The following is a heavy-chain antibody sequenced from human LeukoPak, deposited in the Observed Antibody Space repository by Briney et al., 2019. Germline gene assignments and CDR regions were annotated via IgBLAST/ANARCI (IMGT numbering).Heavy chain of an antibody. D-gene: IGHD3-10*01. CDR3: AMSILRMRLDF. CDR2: INHSGST. V-gene: IGHV4-34*01. CDR1: GGSFSGYY. J-gene: IGHJ4*02. Sequence: SETLSLTCDVYGGSFSGYYWSWIRHPPEKGLEWIGEINHSGSTNYNPSLKSRVILSVDKSKNQFSLTLTSVTAADTAVYYCAMSILRMRLDFWGQGALVTVSS.